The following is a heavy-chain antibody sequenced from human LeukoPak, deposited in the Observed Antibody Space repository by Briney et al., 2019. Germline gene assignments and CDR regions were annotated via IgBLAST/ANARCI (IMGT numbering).Heavy chain of an antibody. CDR3: AKFLFMGIAVAGTLDY. CDR1: GFTFSSHA. D-gene: IGHD6-19*01. CDR2: ISGSGGST. Sequence: QPGGSLRLSCAASGFTFSSHAMSWVRQAPGKGLEWVSAISGSGGSTYYVDSVKGRFTISRDNSKNTLYLQMNSLRAEDTAVYYCAKFLFMGIAVAGTLDYWGQGTLVTVSS. V-gene: IGHV3-23*01. J-gene: IGHJ4*02.